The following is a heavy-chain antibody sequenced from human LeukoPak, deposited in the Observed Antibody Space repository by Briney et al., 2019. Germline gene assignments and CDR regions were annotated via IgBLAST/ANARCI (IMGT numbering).Heavy chain of an antibody. CDR2: ISYDGGNK. Sequence: GGSLRLSCAASGFTFSSYAMHWVRQAPGKGLEWVSVISYDGGNKYYADSVKGRFTISRDNSKNMLYLQMNSLRAEDTAVHYCARARKAVAGSFHRDYYFDYWGQGTLVTVSS. J-gene: IGHJ4*02. CDR3: ARARKAVAGSFHRDYYFDY. V-gene: IGHV3-30*04. D-gene: IGHD6-19*01. CDR1: GFTFSSYA.